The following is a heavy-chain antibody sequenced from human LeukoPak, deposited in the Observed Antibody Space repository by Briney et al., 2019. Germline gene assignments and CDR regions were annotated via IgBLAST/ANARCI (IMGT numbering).Heavy chain of an antibody. V-gene: IGHV4-4*09. D-gene: IGHD2-2*02. Sequence: SETLSLTCTVSGGSISSYYWSWIRQPPGKGLEWIGYIYTSGSTNYNPSLKSRVTISMDTSKNQFSLKLSSMTAADTAVYYCARHQSYCTSTSCYTEWFDPWGQGTLVTVSS. CDR2: IYTSGST. CDR3: ARHQSYCTSTSCYTEWFDP. J-gene: IGHJ5*02. CDR1: GGSISSYY.